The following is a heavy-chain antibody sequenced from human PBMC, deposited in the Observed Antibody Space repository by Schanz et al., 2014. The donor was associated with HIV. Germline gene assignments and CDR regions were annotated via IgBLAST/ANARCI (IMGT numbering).Heavy chain of an antibody. CDR3: ASTEYPYTTSSDYYYGMDV. CDR1: GFTFSSSG. J-gene: IGHJ6*02. D-gene: IGHD6-6*01. V-gene: IGHV3-23*04. CDR2: ISGSGGST. Sequence: VQLVESGGGVVQPGRSLRLSCTASGFTFSSSGMHWVRQAPGKGLEWVSAISGSGGSTYYADSVKGRFTISRDNSKNTLYLQMNSLRAEDTAVYYCASTEYPYTTSSDYYYGMDVWGQGTTVTVSS.